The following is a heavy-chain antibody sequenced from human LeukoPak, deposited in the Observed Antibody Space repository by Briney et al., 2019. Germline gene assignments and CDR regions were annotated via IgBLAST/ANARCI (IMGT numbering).Heavy chain of an antibody. V-gene: IGHV3-21*01. CDR2: IRSSSSYI. Sequence: GGSLRLFCAASGFTCSSYTLNWVRQAPGKGLEWVSSIRSSSSYIYYADSVKGRFTISRDNAKNSLYLQMNSLRAEDTAVYYCARGGSLDYWGQGTLVTVSS. CDR3: ARGGSLDY. D-gene: IGHD5-12*01. CDR1: GFTCSSYT. J-gene: IGHJ4*02.